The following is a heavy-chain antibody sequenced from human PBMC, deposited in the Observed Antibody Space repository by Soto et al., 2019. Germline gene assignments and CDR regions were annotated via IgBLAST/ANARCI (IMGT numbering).Heavy chain of an antibody. D-gene: IGHD1-1*01. J-gene: IGHJ4*02. CDR1: GFSFSDSY. V-gene: IGHV3-11*01. Sequence: GGSLRLACASSGFSFSDSYMTWIRQAPGKGLEWISYISSSGGVTYYADSVRCRFTISRDNAENSLYLQMSDLRAGETAVYYCARMFSRYDPLYYFDYWGQGILVTVSS. CDR3: ARMFSRYDPLYYFDY. CDR2: ISSSGGVT.